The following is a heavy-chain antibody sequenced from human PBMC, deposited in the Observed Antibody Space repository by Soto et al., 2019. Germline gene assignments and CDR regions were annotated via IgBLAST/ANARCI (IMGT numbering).Heavy chain of an antibody. CDR1: GFTFSSYA. V-gene: IGHV3-23*01. Sequence: HPGGSLRLSCAASGFTFSSYAMSWVRQAPGKGLEWVSAISGSGGSTYYADSVKGRFTISRDNSKNTLYLQMNSLRAEDTAVYYWAKDRSITMIVVVVYYFDYWGQGTLVTVSS. CDR2: ISGSGGST. CDR3: AKDRSITMIVVVVYYFDY. J-gene: IGHJ4*02. D-gene: IGHD3-22*01.